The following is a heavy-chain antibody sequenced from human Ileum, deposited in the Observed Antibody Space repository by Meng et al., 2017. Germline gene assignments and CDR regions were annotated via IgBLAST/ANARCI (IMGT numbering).Heavy chain of an antibody. D-gene: IGHD2-2*02. V-gene: IGHV3-74*01. Sequence: GGPLRLSCVGSGFSFSSYWMNWVRQAPGKGLVWVARVNEDGSGTDYADFVKGRFTISRDNAKTMLYLQISSLSPEDTAVHYCARAIPGGHAFDVWGQGTMVTVSS. J-gene: IGHJ3*01. CDR2: VNEDGSGT. CDR3: ARAIPGGHAFDV. CDR1: GFSFSSYW.